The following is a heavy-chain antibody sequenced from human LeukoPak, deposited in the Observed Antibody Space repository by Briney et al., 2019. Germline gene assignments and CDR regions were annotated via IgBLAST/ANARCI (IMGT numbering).Heavy chain of an antibody. V-gene: IGHV5-51*01. D-gene: IGHD3-10*01. J-gene: IGHJ4*02. Sequence: GESLKISCKGSGYSFTSYWIGWVRQMPGKGLEWMGIIYPGDSDTRYSPSFQGQVTISADKSIGTAYLQWSSLKASDTAMYYCARRFTMVRGVITTGEFDYWGQGTLVTVSS. CDR1: GYSFTSYW. CDR2: IYPGDSDT. CDR3: ARRFTMVRGVITTGEFDY.